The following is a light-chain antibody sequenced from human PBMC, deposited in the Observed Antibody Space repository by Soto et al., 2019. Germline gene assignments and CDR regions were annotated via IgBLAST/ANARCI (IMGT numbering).Light chain of an antibody. J-gene: IGKJ4*01. CDR2: GAS. CDR1: QSVSSSY. Sequence: EIVLTQSPGTLSLSPGERATLSCRASQSVSSSYLAWYQQKPGQAPRLLIYGASSRPTGIPDRFSGSGSGTDFTLTISSLEPEDFEVYYCQQYGSSPRVTFGGGTKVEIK. CDR3: QQYGSSPRVT. V-gene: IGKV3-20*01.